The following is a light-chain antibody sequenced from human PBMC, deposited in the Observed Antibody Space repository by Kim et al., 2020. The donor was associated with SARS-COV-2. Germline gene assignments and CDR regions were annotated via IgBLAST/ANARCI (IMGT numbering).Light chain of an antibody. CDR1: QSISSY. CDR2: DAS. Sequence: EIVLTQSPATLSLSPGERVTLSCRASQSISSYLAWYQQKPGQAPRLLIYDASNRATGIPARFSGSGSGTDFTLTISSLEPEDFAVYYCLQRSNWPLTFGGGTKVDIK. CDR3: LQRSNWPLT. J-gene: IGKJ4*01. V-gene: IGKV3-11*01.